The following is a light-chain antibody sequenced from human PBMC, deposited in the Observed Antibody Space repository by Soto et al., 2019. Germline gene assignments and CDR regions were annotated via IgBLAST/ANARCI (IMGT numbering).Light chain of an antibody. CDR3: QQYNNWPLWT. Sequence: EIVMTQSPATLSVSPGERATLSCRASQSVSSNLDWSQQKPGQAPSLLIYGASTRATAIPARFSGSGSGTEFTLTISSLQSEDFAVYYCQQYNNWPLWTFGQGTKVEIK. J-gene: IGKJ1*01. V-gene: IGKV3-15*01. CDR1: QSVSSN. CDR2: GAS.